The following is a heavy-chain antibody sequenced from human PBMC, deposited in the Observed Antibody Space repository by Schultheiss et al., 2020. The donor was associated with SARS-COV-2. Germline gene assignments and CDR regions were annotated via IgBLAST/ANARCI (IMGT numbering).Heavy chain of an antibody. CDR1: GFSLSNARMG. D-gene: IGHD5-18*01. J-gene: IGHJ6*02. V-gene: IGHV2-26*01. CDR2: IFSNDEK. CDR3: ARVDTAMVRMDV. Sequence: SGPTLVKPTETLTLTCTVSGFSLSNARMGVSWIRQPPGKALEWLAHIFSNDEKSYSTSLKGRLTISKDTSKSQVVLTMTNMDPVDTATYYCARVDTAMVRMDVWGQGTTVTVSS.